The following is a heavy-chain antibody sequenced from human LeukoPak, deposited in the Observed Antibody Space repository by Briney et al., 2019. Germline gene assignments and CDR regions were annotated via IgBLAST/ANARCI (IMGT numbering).Heavy chain of an antibody. J-gene: IGHJ4*01. D-gene: IGHD6-13*01. CDR2: IYHGANT. CDR3: GRGRQDSKSWSVVDC. V-gene: IGHV4-4*02. Sequence: SETLSLTCAVSGDSSNSKNWWNWVRQPPGEWLEGIGQIYHGANTNYNPSLNSRVTIAVDKSNTHFTLILSPVTAATTAVYYCGRGRQDSKSWSVVDCWG. CDR1: GDSSNSKNW.